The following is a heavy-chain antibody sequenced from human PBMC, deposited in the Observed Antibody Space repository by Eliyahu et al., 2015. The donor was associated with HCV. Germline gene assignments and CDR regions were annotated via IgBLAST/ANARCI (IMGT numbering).Heavy chain of an antibody. J-gene: IGHJ5*02. CDR3: ARHRVRGLRLNWFDP. CDR1: GGSISSSSYY. V-gene: IGHV4-39*01. D-gene: IGHD5-12*01. CDR2: IYYSGST. Sequence: QLQLQESGPGLVKPSETLSLTCTVSGGSISSSSYYWGWIRQPPGKGLEWIGSIYYSGSTYYNPSLKSRVTISVDTSKNQFSLKLSSVTAADTAVYYCARHRVRGLRLNWFDPWGQGTLVTVSS.